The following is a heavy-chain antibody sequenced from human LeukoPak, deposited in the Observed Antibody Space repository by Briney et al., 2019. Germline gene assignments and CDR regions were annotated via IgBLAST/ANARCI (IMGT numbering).Heavy chain of an antibody. CDR2: INPNSGGT. CDR1: GYTFTDYY. J-gene: IGHJ5*02. CDR3: AREYNWNYAFDP. D-gene: IGHD1-7*01. Sequence: ASVKVSCKASGYTFTDYYMHWVRQAPGQGLEWMGWINPNSGGTNYAQKFQGRVTMTRDTSISTAYMELSRLRSDDTAVYYCAREYNWNYAFDPWGQGTLVTVSS. V-gene: IGHV1-2*02.